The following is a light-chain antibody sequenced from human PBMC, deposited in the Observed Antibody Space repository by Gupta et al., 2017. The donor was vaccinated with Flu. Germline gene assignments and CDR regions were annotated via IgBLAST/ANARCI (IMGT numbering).Light chain of an antibody. CDR2: GAS. CDR1: QVISNY. J-gene: IGKJ4*01. CDR3: QQSHSTPLT. Sequence: PSSLSASVGDRVTISCRASQVISNYLNWYQQTAGKAPKLLIYGASTLQSGVPSRFSGSGSGTDFTLTISRLQPEDSATYYCQQSHSTPLTFGGGTKVDI. V-gene: IGKV1-39*01.